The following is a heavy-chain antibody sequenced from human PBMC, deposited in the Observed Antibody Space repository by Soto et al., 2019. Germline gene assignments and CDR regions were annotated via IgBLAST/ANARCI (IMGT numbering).Heavy chain of an antibody. D-gene: IGHD3-10*01. V-gene: IGHV3-9*01. CDR3: AKDSTSLIWFGELLGFDY. CDR1: GFTFDDYA. J-gene: IGHJ4*02. Sequence: PGGSLRLSCAASGFTFDDYAMHWVRQAPEKGLEWVSGISWNSGSIGYADSVKGRFTISRDNAKNSLYLQMNSLRAEDTALYYCAKDSTSLIWFGELLGFDYWGQGTLVTVSS. CDR2: ISWNSGSI.